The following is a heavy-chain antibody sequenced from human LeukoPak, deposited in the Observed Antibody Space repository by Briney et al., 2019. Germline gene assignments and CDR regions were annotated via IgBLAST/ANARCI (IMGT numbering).Heavy chain of an antibody. CDR2: INWNGGST. Sequence: PGGALRLSCAASGCTFDDYGMRWVRQAPGKGLEGVGGINWNGGSTEYADSVKGRFTISRDNAQTSLYLQMNSLRAEDTALYYCARSYAYITGPKGFDPWGQGSLVTVSS. CDR1: GCTFDDYG. CDR3: ARSYAYITGPKGFDP. V-gene: IGHV3-20*04. D-gene: IGHD3-16*01. J-gene: IGHJ5*02.